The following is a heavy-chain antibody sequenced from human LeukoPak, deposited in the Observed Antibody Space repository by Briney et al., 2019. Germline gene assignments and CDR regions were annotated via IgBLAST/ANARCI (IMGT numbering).Heavy chain of an antibody. CDR3: ARGQKRYSSSLTGLGY. V-gene: IGHV3-21*04. Sequence: PGGSLRLSCAASGFTFSSYSMNWVRQAPGKGLEWVSSISSSSSYIYYADSVKGRFTISRDNAKNSLYLQMNSLRAEDTAVYYCARGQKRYSSSLTGLGYWGQGTLVTVSS. J-gene: IGHJ4*02. D-gene: IGHD6-13*01. CDR2: ISSSSSYI. CDR1: GFTFSSYS.